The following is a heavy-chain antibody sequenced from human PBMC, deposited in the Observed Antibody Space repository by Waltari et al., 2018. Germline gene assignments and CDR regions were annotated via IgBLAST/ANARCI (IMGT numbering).Heavy chain of an antibody. V-gene: IGHV4-34*01. J-gene: IGHJ5*02. CDR1: GGSFSGYY. D-gene: IGHD6-13*01. Sequence: QVQLQQWGAGLLKPSETLSLTCAVYGGSFSGYYWSWIRQPPGKGLEWIGEINHSGSTNYNPSLKSRVTISVDTSKNQFSLKLSSVTAADTAVYYCARGKQLVHNWFDPWGQGTLVIVSS. CDR3: ARGKQLVHNWFDP. CDR2: INHSGST.